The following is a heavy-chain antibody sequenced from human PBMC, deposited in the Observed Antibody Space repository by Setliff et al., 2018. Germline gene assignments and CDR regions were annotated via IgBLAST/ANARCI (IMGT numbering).Heavy chain of an antibody. CDR3: ARGSYYDSSGYYYEPPLPFDY. CDR2: IYYSGST. D-gene: IGHD3-22*01. Sequence: PSETLSLTCTVSGGSISSYYWSWIRQPPGKGLEWIGYIYYSGSTNYNPSLKSRVTISVDTSKNQFSLKLSSVTAADTAVYYCARGSYYDSSGYYYEPPLPFDYWGQGTLVTVSS. CDR1: GGSISSYY. V-gene: IGHV4-59*08. J-gene: IGHJ4*02.